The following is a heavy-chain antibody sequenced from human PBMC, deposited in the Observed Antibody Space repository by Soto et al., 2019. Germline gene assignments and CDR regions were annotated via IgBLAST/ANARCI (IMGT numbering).Heavy chain of an antibody. J-gene: IGHJ6*02. D-gene: IGHD3-10*01. V-gene: IGHV1-69*06. CDR1: GGTFSSYA. CDR2: IIPIFGTA. CDR3: ATVRVTIVLGAEVQYYYYGMDV. Sequence: PSVKVSCKASGGTFSSYAISWVRQAPGQGLEWMGGIIPIFGTANYAQKFQGRVTITADKSTSTAYMELSSLRSEDTAVYYCATVRVTIVLGAEVQYYYYGMDVWGQGPTVTVS.